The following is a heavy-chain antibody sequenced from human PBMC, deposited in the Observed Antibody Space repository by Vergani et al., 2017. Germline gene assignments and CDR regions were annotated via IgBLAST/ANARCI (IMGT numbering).Heavy chain of an antibody. CDR1: GGTFSSYT. V-gene: IGHV1-18*01. CDR3: ARGISKYSGYDYGGGY. D-gene: IGHD5-12*01. CDR2: ISAYNGNT. J-gene: IGHJ4*02. Sequence: QVQLVQSGAEVKKPGSSVKVSCKASGGTFSSYTISWVRQAPGQGLEWMGWISAYNGNTNYAQKLQGRVTMTTDTSTSTAYMEMRSLRSDDTAVYYCARGISKYSGYDYGGGYWGQGTLVTVSS.